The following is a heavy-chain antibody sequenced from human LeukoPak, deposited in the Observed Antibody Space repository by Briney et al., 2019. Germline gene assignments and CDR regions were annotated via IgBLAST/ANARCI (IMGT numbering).Heavy chain of an antibody. CDR1: GGTSSSYA. V-gene: IGHV1-69*05. CDR3: ARGNVDTAMVSYYYYYMDV. J-gene: IGHJ6*03. Sequence: ASVKVSCKASGGTSSSYAISWVRQAPGQGLEWMGGIIPIFGTANYAQKFQGRVTITTDESTSTAYMELSSLRSEDTAVYYCARGNVDTAMVSYYYYYMDVWGKGTTVTVSS. D-gene: IGHD5-18*01. CDR2: IIPIFGTA.